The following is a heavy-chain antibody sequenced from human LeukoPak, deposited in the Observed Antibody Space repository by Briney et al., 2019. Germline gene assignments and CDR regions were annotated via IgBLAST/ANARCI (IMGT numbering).Heavy chain of an antibody. CDR3: AKVMKGSERLTMVRGVIIKTAGLYYMDV. D-gene: IGHD3-10*01. J-gene: IGHJ6*03. CDR2: ISASGGST. CDR1: GFTFSSYW. V-gene: IGHV3-23*01. Sequence: GGSLRLSCAASGFTFSSYWMHWVRHAPGKGLVWVSSISASGGSTNYADSVKGRFTISRDNSKNTVYLQMNSLRAEDTAVYYCAKVMKGSERLTMVRGVIIKTAGLYYMDVWGKGTTVTVSS.